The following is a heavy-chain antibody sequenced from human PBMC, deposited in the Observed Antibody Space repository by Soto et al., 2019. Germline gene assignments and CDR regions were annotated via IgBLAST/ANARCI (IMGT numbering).Heavy chain of an antibody. Sequence: PGGSLRLSCAASGFTFSSYGMHWVRQAPGKGLEWVAVISYDGSNKYYADSVKGRFTISRDNSKNTLYLQMNSLRAEDTAVYYCAKDPKLPKGLRSIYYGMDVWGQGTTVTVSS. CDR1: GFTFSSYG. V-gene: IGHV3-30*18. J-gene: IGHJ6*02. CDR3: AKDPKLPKGLRSIYYGMDV. CDR2: ISYDGSNK. D-gene: IGHD5-12*01.